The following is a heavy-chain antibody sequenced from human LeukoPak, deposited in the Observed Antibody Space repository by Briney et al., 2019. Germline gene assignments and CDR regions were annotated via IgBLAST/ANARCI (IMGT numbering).Heavy chain of an antibody. J-gene: IGHJ4*02. V-gene: IGHV4-4*02. CDR1: GSAVSRSYW. CDR3: ARQTGSGLFILP. CDR2: INHSGST. D-gene: IGHD3/OR15-3a*01. Sequence: SETLSLTCNVSGSAVSRSYWWSWVRQSPEKGLEWIGEINHSGSTNYNPSLKGRVTISVDTSKNQFSLKLTSVTAADTAVYYCARQTGSGLFILPGGQGTLVTVSS.